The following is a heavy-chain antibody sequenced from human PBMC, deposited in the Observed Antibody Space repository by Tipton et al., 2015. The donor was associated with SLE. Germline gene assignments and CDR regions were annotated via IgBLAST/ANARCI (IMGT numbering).Heavy chain of an antibody. Sequence: VQLVQSGGGLVKPGGSLRLSCAASGFTFSHAWMSWVRQAPGKGLEWVGRIKSKTGGGTTDYAAPVKGRFTISRDDSKNTLYLQMNSLKTEDTAVYYCTSNWDYDAFDIWGQGTMVTVSS. CDR1: GFTFSHAW. D-gene: IGHD1-7*01. CDR2: IKSKTGGGTT. V-gene: IGHV3-15*01. J-gene: IGHJ3*02. CDR3: TSNWDYDAFDI.